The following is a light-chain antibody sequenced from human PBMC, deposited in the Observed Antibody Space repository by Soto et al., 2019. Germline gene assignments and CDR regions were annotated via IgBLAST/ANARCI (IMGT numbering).Light chain of an antibody. CDR2: DVT. CDR3: SSYTSSSTPYV. J-gene: IGLJ1*01. Sequence: QSALTQPASVSGSPGQSITISCTGTSSDVGGYNYVSWYQQHPVKAPKLMIYDVTNRPSGVSDRFSGSKSGNTASLTISGLQVEDEADYYCSSYTSSSTPYVFGTGNKVT. V-gene: IGLV2-14*01. CDR1: SSDVGGYNY.